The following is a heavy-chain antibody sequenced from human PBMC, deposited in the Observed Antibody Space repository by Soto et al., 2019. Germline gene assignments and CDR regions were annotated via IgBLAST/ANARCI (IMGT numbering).Heavy chain of an antibody. CDR3: AAQLGFGKLSVV. J-gene: IGHJ6*02. D-gene: IGHD3-10*01. Sequence: QVQVVQSGVEVRRPGSSVKVSCKASGDTFKNCVISWVRQAPGQGLEWMGGIITLFGTTDFAQRFQCRLTIPTDESTTTAYMELSRLRSEDTATYYCAAQLGFGKLSVVWGQGTTVIVSS. CDR2: IITLFGTT. CDR1: GDTFKNCV. V-gene: IGHV1-69*01.